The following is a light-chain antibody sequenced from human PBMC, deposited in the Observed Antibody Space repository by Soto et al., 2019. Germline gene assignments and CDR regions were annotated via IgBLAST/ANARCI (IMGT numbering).Light chain of an antibody. J-gene: IGKJ1*01. Sequence: EIVMTQSPATLSVSPGERATLSCRASQSVSSNLAWYQQKPGQAPRLLIYGASTMATGIPARFSGSGSGTEFSLTISSLQSEDFAVYSCQHYNNWPPRTFGQGTKVETK. V-gene: IGKV3-15*01. CDR3: QHYNNWPPRT. CDR2: GAS. CDR1: QSVSSN.